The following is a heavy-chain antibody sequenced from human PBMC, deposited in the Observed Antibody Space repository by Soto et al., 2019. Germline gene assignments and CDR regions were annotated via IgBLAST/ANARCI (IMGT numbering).Heavy chain of an antibody. V-gene: IGHV4-4*02. D-gene: IGHD3-3*01. CDR2: IHHSGST. Sequence: SETLSLTCAVSGGSISNSYWWSCLRQPPGKGLEWIGEIHHSGSTNYNPSLKTPVTISIDKSKNPFSLRLSSVTDADTAVYYCASDFTIFGVVPRWFDPWGQGTLVTVSS. CDR1: GGSISNSYW. J-gene: IGHJ5*02. CDR3: ASDFTIFGVVPRWFDP.